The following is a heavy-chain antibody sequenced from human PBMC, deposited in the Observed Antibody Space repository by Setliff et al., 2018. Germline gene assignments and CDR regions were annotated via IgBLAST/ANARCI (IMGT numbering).Heavy chain of an antibody. J-gene: IGHJ4*02. CDR3: ARGGTFRYFDY. D-gene: IGHD5-12*01. V-gene: IGHV4-59*11. CDR2: VYYSGIA. CDR1: GGSISSHY. Sequence: SETLSLTCNVSGGSISSHYWSWIRQPPGKGLEWIGYVYYSGIANYSPSLKSRLTISVDTSKNQFSLKLRSVTAADTAVYYCARGGTFRYFDYWGQGTPVTVSS.